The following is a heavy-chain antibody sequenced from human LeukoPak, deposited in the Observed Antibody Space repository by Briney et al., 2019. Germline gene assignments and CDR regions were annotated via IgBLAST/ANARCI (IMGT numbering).Heavy chain of an antibody. CDR2: ISAYNGNT. CDR1: GYTFTSYG. D-gene: IGHD3-10*01. Sequence: ASVKVSCKASGYTFTSYGISWVRQAPGQGLEWMGWISAYNGNTNYAQKLQGRVTMTTDTSTSTAYMELRSLRSDDTAVYYCARDPAITMVRGVINNWFDPWGQGTLVTVSS. J-gene: IGHJ5*02. CDR3: ARDPAITMVRGVINNWFDP. V-gene: IGHV1-18*01.